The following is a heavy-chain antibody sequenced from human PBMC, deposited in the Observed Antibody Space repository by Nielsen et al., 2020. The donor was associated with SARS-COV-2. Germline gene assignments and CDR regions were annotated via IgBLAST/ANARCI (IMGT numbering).Heavy chain of an antibody. CDR3: ARGAGPHYLGATDFDY. Sequence: GGSLRLSCAASGFTFSSYSMNWVRQAPGKGLEWVSSISSSSSYIYYADSVKGRFTISRDNAKNSLYLQMNSLRAEDTAVYYCARGAGPHYLGATDFDYWGQGTLVTVSS. D-gene: IGHD1-26*01. V-gene: IGHV3-21*01. J-gene: IGHJ4*02. CDR2: ISSSSSYI. CDR1: GFTFSSYS.